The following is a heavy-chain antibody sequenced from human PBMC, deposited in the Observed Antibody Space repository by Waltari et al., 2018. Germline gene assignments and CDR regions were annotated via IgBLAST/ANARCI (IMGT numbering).Heavy chain of an antibody. J-gene: IGHJ4*02. Sequence: QVNLVESGGGVVHPGGSLRLSCATSGFTFSHFGMHWVRQAPGKGLEWVALIWFDGSDKFYADSVRGRFTISRDNSARTLYLDMDSLRLDDTAMYYCAKDAFGNTYLDFWGQGTLVTVSS. D-gene: IGHD2-2*02. V-gene: IGHV3-30*02. CDR2: IWFDGSDK. CDR1: GFTFSHFG. CDR3: AKDAFGNTYLDF.